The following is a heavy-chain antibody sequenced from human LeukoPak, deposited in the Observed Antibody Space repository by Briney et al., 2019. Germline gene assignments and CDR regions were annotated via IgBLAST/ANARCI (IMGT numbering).Heavy chain of an antibody. CDR1: GYTFTSYA. V-gene: IGHV1-2*02. D-gene: IGHD1-26*01. CDR3: ARVIVGATGPTYYFDY. J-gene: IGHJ4*02. CDR2: INPNSGGT. Sequence: ASVKVSCKASGYTFTSYAMNWVRQAPGQGLEWMGWINPNSGGTNYAQKFQGRVTMTEDTSTDTAYMELSSLRSDDTAVYYCARVIVGATGPTYYFDYWGQGTLVTVSS.